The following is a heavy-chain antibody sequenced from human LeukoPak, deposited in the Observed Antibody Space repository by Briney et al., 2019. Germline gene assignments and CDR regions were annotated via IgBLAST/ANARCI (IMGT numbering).Heavy chain of an antibody. V-gene: IGHV3-7*01. Sequence: GGSLRLSCAASEFSFSTNWMHWVRQTPGKGLEWVAKLNEDGSVKYYVDSVKGRFTISRDNAKSLLFLQMYNLRTEDTGVYFCANVPRSTVSYWGRGTLVTVSS. J-gene: IGHJ4*02. CDR3: ANVPRSTVSY. CDR1: EFSFSTNW. D-gene: IGHD2-2*01. CDR2: LNEDGSVK.